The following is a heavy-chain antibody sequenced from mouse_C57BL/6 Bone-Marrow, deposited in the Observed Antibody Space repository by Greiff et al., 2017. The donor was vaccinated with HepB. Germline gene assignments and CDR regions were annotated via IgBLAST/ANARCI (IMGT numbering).Heavy chain of an antibody. V-gene: IGHV1-81*01. CDR2: IYPRSGNT. CDR3: GRFPYSNYLGYAMDY. J-gene: IGHJ4*01. Sequence: VKLQESGAELARPGASVKLSCKASGYTFTSYGISWVKQRTGQGLEWIGEIYPRSGNTYYNEKFKGKATLTADKSSSTAYMELRSLTSEDSAVYFCGRFPYSNYLGYAMDYWGKGTSVTVSS. D-gene: IGHD2-5*01. CDR1: GYTFTSYG.